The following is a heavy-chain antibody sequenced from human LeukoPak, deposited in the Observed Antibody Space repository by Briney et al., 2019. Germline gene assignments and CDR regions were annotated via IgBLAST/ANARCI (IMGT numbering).Heavy chain of an antibody. CDR1: GGSISSSSYY. D-gene: IGHD3-3*01. V-gene: IGHV4-39*01. CDR3: ARCGYYDFWSGYNPATFDY. Sequence: SETQSLTCTVSGGSISSSSYYWGWIRQPPGKGLEWIGSIYYSGSTYYNPSLKSRVTISVDTSKNQFSLKLSSVTAADTAVYYCARCGYYDFWSGYNPATFDYWGQGTLVTVSS. CDR2: IYYSGST. J-gene: IGHJ4*02.